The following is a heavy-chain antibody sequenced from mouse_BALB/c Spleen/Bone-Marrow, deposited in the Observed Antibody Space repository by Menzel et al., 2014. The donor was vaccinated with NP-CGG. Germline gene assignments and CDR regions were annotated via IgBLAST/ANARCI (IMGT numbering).Heavy chain of an antibody. Sequence: EVKVVESGPDLVKPSQSLSLTCTVTGYSITSGYGWHWIRQFPGNKLEWMGYIHYSGYTDYNPSLKSRISITRDTSKNQFFLQLNSVTTEDTATYYCVRETPVVADLDYWGQGTTLTVSS. V-gene: IGHV3-1*02. J-gene: IGHJ2*01. CDR3: VRETPVVADLDY. CDR1: GYSITSGYG. CDR2: IHYSGYT. D-gene: IGHD1-1*01.